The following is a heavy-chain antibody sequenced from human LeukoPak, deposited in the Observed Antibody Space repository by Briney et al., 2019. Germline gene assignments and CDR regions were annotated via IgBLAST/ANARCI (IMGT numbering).Heavy chain of an antibody. CDR1: GFTFDDYA. Sequence: PGRSLRLSCAASGFTFDDYAMHWVRQAPGKGLEWVSGISWNSGSIGYADSVKGRFTISRDNAKNSLYLQMNSLRAEDTALYYCANRSPLDAFDIWGQGTMVTVST. CDR3: ANRSPLDAFDI. CDR2: ISWNSGSI. V-gene: IGHV3-9*01. J-gene: IGHJ3*02. D-gene: IGHD1-14*01.